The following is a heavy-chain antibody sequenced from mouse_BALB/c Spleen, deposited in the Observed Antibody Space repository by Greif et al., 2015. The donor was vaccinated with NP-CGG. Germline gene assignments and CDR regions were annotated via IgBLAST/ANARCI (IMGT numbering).Heavy chain of an antibody. J-gene: IGHJ2*01. CDR1: GYTFTSYW. CDR3: ARRDSSGYGY. D-gene: IGHD3-2*01. V-gene: IGHV1-7*01. CDR2: INPSTGYT. Sequence: VKLQESGAELAKPGASVKMSCKASGYTFTSYWMHWVKQRPGQGLEWIGYINPSTGYTEYNQKFKDKATLTADKSSSTAYMQLSSLTSEDSTVYYCARRDSSGYGYWGQGTTLTVSS.